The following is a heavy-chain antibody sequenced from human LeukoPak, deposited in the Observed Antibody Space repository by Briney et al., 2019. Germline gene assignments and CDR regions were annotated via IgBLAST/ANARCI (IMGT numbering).Heavy chain of an antibody. CDR2: IKQDGSET. Sequence: GGSLRLSCAASGFTFNNHYMTWVRQAPGKGLEWVANIKQDGSETYYLDSVKGRFTISRDNAKNSLYLQMNNLRAEDTAVYYCARDNLGGSCYVDWGQGTLVTVSS. CDR1: GFTFNNHY. D-gene: IGHD3-22*01. CDR3: ARDNLGGSCYVD. J-gene: IGHJ4*02. V-gene: IGHV3-7*04.